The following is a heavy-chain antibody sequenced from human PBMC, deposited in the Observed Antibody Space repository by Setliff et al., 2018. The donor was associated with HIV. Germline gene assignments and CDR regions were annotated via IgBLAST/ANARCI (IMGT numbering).Heavy chain of an antibody. Sequence: SETLSLTCAVYGGSVSGHYWGWFRQPPGKGLEWIGSIYYSGSTNYNPSLKSRVTISVDTSKNQFSLNLTSVTAADSAVYYCASRVYYYDSNNFLREEGFDPWGQGTLVTVSS. CDR1: GGSVSGHY. V-gene: IGHV4-34*11. D-gene: IGHD3-22*01. J-gene: IGHJ5*02. CDR3: ASRVYYYDSNNFLREEGFDP. CDR2: IYYSGST.